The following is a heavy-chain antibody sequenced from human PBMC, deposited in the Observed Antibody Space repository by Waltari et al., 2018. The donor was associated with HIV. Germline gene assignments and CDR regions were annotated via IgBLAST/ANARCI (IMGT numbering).Heavy chain of an antibody. CDR1: GGSFSGYY. Sequence: QVQLQQWGAGLLKPSETLSLTCAVYGGSFSGYYWRWIRQPPGKGLEWIGEINHSGSTNYNPSLKSRVTISVDTSNNHFSLKLSSVTAADTAVYYCARGGDIVVVPAARSSGYYYYGMDVWGQGTTVTVSS. CDR2: INHSGST. J-gene: IGHJ6*02. D-gene: IGHD2-2*01. V-gene: IGHV4-34*01. CDR3: ARGGDIVVVPAARSSGYYYYGMDV.